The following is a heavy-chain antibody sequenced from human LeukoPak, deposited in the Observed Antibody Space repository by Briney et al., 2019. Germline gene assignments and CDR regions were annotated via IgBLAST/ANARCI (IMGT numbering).Heavy chain of an antibody. D-gene: IGHD4-17*01. CDR1: GFTFSSYG. Sequence: RPGGTLRLSCAASGFTFSSYGMSWVRQAPGKGLEWVSAISGSGGSTYYADSVKGRFTISRDNSKNTLYLQMNSLRAEDTAVYYCARMNDYGRNWFDPWGQGTLVTVSS. CDR2: ISGSGGST. V-gene: IGHV3-23*01. J-gene: IGHJ5*02. CDR3: ARMNDYGRNWFDP.